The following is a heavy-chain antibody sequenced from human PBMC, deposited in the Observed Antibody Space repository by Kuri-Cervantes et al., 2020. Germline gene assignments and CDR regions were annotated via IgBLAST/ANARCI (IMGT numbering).Heavy chain of an antibody. Sequence: GESLKISCAASGFTFSNYAMTWVRQAPGKGLEWVSTLSGSGGSTYYADSVKGRFTISRDNSKNTLYLQMNSLRAEDTAVYYCAKGPQAYYGSGSYYNDDAFDIWGQGTMVTVSS. D-gene: IGHD3-10*01. CDR2: LSGSGGST. V-gene: IGHV3-23*01. J-gene: IGHJ3*02. CDR3: AKGPQAYYGSGSYYNDDAFDI. CDR1: GFTFSNYA.